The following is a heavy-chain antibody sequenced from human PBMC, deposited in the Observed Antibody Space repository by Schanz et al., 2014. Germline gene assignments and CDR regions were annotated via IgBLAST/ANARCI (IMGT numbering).Heavy chain of an antibody. CDR1: GYTFTSYY. CDR2: INPSVGNT. Sequence: QVQLVQSGAEVKKPGASVKVSCEASGYTFTSYYIHWFRQAPGQGLEWMGLINPSVGNTNYAQKCRGRVTMTRDTSTSTVYMELSSLRSEDTAVYFCARGPSTAAFDIWGQGTMVTVSS. V-gene: IGHV1-46*01. CDR3: ARGPSTAAFDI. J-gene: IGHJ3*02.